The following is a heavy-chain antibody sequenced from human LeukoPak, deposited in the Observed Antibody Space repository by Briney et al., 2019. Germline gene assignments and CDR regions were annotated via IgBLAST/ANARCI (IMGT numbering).Heavy chain of an antibody. V-gene: IGHV3-23*01. CDR2: IDGSVSST. CDR3: AKYFYDSGSYSFDY. D-gene: IGHD3-10*01. J-gene: IGHJ4*02. CDR1: GFTFNNYA. Sequence: GGSLRLSCAVSGFTFNNYAMSWVRQAPAKGLEWVSAIDGSVSSTYYADSVQGRFIISRDNSKNTLYLQMNSLKAEDTAAYYCAKYFYDSGSYSFDYWGQGALVTVSS.